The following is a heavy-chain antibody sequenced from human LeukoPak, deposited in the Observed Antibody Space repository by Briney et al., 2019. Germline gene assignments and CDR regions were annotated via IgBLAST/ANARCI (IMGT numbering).Heavy chain of an antibody. Sequence: ASVKVSCKASGYTFTSYGISWVRQAPGQGLEWRGWISAYNGNTNYAQKLQGRVTMTTDTSTSTAYMELRSLRSDDTAVYYCARDRGRVTIFGVVTNNWFDPWGQGTLVTVSS. CDR3: ARDRGRVTIFGVVTNNWFDP. CDR2: ISAYNGNT. V-gene: IGHV1-18*01. J-gene: IGHJ5*02. CDR1: GYTFTSYG. D-gene: IGHD3-3*01.